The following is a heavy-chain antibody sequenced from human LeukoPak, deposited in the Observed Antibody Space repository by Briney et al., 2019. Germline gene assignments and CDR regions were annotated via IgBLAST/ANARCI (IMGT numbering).Heavy chain of an antibody. CDR3: ARHGHDILTGHNWFDP. Sequence: SETLSLTCTVSGGSISSYYWSWIRQPPGKGLVWIGYIYTSGSTNYNPSLKSRVTISVDTSKNQFSLKLSSVTAADTAVYYCARHGHDILTGHNWFDPWGQGTLVTVSS. D-gene: IGHD3-9*01. J-gene: IGHJ5*02. CDR1: GGSISSYY. V-gene: IGHV4-4*09. CDR2: IYTSGST.